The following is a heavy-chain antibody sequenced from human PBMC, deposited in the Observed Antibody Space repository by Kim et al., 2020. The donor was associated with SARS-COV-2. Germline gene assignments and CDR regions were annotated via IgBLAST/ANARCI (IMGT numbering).Heavy chain of an antibody. V-gene: IGHV4-39*01. D-gene: IGHD6-13*01. CDR1: GGSISSSSYY. CDR2: IYYSGST. J-gene: IGHJ5*02. CDR3: ARLEQQLAYNWFDP. Sequence: SETLSLTCTVSGGSISSSSYYWGWIRQPPGKGLEWIGSIYYSGSTYYNPSLKSRVTISVDTSKNQFSLKLSSVTAADTAVYYCARLEQQLAYNWFDPWGQGTLVTVSS.